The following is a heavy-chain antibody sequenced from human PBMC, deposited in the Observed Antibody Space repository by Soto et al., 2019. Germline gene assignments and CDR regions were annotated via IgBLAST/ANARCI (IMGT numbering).Heavy chain of an antibody. CDR2: ISAYNGNT. V-gene: IGHV1-18*01. CDR3: ARSFGSSWSPDAFDI. D-gene: IGHD6-13*01. J-gene: IGHJ3*02. CDR1: GYTFTSYG. Sequence: ASVKVSCKGSGYTFTSYGISWVRQAPGQGLEWMGWISAYNGNTNYAQKLQGRVTMTTDTSTSTAYMELRSLRSDDTAVYYCARSFGSSWSPDAFDIWGQGTMVTVSS.